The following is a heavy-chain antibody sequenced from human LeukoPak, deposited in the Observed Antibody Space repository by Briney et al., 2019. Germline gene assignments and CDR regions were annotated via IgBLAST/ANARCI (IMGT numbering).Heavy chain of an antibody. D-gene: IGHD3-22*01. J-gene: IGHJ6*03. Sequence: SETLSLTCTVSGGSISSYYWSWIRQPPGKGLEWIGYIYYSGSTNYNPSLKSRVTISVDTSKNQFSLKLSSVTAADTAVYYCARDRRDSSGYYYYYYMDVWGKGTTVTVSS. CDR2: IYYSGST. CDR3: ARDRRDSSGYYYYYYMDV. V-gene: IGHV4-59*01. CDR1: GGSISSYY.